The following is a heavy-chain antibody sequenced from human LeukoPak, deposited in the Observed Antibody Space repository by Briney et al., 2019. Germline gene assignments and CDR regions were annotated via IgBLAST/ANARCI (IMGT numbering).Heavy chain of an antibody. J-gene: IGHJ4*02. Sequence: GGSLRLSCAASGVTFSSDAMSWVRQAPGKGLEWVSAISGSGGSTYYADSVKGRFTISRDNSKNTLYLHMNSLRAEDTAVYYCAKDGKGIAAAGTPYWGQGTLVTVSS. D-gene: IGHD6-13*01. V-gene: IGHV3-23*01. CDR3: AKDGKGIAAAGTPY. CDR2: ISGSGGST. CDR1: GVTFSSDA.